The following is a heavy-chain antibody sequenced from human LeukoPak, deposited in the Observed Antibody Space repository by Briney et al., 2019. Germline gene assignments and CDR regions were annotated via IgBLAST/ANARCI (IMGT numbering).Heavy chain of an antibody. D-gene: IGHD3-22*01. CDR2: ISGSGGRT. J-gene: IGHJ6*03. CDR3: ARVTYDSSGYYLYYYHYMDV. V-gene: IGHV3-23*01. Sequence: PGGSLRLSCAASGFIFSSYGMNWVRQAPGKGLEWVSVISGSGGRTYYADSVKGRFTISRDNAKNSLYLQMNSLRAEDTAVYYCARVTYDSSGYYLYYYHYMDVWGKGTTVTISS. CDR1: GFIFSSYG.